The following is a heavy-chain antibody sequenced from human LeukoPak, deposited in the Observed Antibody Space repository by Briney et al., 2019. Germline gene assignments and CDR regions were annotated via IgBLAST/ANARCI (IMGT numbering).Heavy chain of an antibody. V-gene: IGHV3-7*04. CDR3: ARSHSYAFDY. Sequence: GGSLRLSCAGSGFPFSSNWMTWVRQAPGKGLEWVANINPDGSVKQYLDSVKGRFTISRDNTKNSVFLQMNSLGAEDTAVYYCARSHSYAFDYWGQGTLVTVSS. CDR1: GFPFSSNW. J-gene: IGHJ4*02. D-gene: IGHD2-21*01. CDR2: INPDGSVK.